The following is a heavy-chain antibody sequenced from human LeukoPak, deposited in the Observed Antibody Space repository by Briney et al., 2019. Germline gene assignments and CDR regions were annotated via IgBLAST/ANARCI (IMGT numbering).Heavy chain of an antibody. CDR3: ARGSRYCSSTSCYDFDY. J-gene: IGHJ4*02. V-gene: IGHV1-8*01. CDR2: MNPNSGNT. D-gene: IGHD2-2*01. Sequence: ASVKVSCTASGYTFTSYDINWVRQATGQGVEWMGWMNPNSGNTGYAQKFQGRVTMTRNTSISTAYMELSSLRSEDTAVYYCARGSRYCSSTSCYDFDYWGQRTLVSVSS. CDR1: GYTFTSYD.